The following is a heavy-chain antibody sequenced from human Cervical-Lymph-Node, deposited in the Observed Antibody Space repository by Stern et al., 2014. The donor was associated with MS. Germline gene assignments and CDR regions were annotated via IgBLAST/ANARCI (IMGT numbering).Heavy chain of an antibody. CDR3: ARAEGSSSSSDY. J-gene: IGHJ4*02. CDR1: GFTFSTYS. Sequence: EVQLEESGGGLVQPGGSLRLSCAASGFTFSTYSMNWVRQAPGKGLEWISYISRSSSGMYYADSVKGRFTISRDNAKNSLYLQMNSLRDEDTAVYYCARAEGSSSSSDYWGQGTLVTVSS. V-gene: IGHV3-48*02. D-gene: IGHD6-6*01. CDR2: ISRSSSGM.